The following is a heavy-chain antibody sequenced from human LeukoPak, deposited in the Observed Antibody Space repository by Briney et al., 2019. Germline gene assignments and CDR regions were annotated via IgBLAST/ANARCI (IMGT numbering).Heavy chain of an antibody. CDR2: IYYSGST. CDR3: ARDLASESGFDY. V-gene: IGHV4-59*01. D-gene: IGHD2-15*01. Sequence: SETLSLTCTVSGGSISSYYWSWIRQPPRKGLEWIGYIYYSGSTNYNPSLKSRVTISVDTSKNQFSLKLSSVTAADTAVYYCARDLASESGFDYWGQGTLVTVSS. CDR1: GGSISSYY. J-gene: IGHJ4*02.